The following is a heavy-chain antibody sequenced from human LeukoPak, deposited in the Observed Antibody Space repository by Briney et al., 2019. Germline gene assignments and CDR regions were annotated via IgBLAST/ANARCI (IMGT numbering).Heavy chain of an antibody. J-gene: IGHJ4*02. D-gene: IGHD2-2*01. CDR1: GFTFSSYA. Sequence: PGGSLRPSCAASGFTFSSYAMSWVRQAPGKGLEWVSVIYSGGSGSTYYADSVKGRFTISRDNSKNTLNLQMNSLRAEDTAVYYCAHRKATSWAHDYWGQGTLVTVSS. V-gene: IGHV3-23*03. CDR3: AHRKATSWAHDY. CDR2: IYSGGSGST.